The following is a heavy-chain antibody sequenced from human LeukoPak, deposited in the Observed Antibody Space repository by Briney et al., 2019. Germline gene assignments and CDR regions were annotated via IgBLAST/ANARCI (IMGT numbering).Heavy chain of an antibody. V-gene: IGHV4-59*08. D-gene: IGHD1-14*01. CDR2: IYYSGST. CDR3: ARRGPRGTYYYYYGMDV. CDR1: GGSISSYY. J-gene: IGHJ6*02. Sequence: SETLSLTCTVSGGSISSYYWSWIRQPPGKGLEWIGYIYYSGSTNYNPSLKSRVTISVDTSKNQFSLKLSSVTAADTAVYYCARRGPRGTYYYYYGMDVWGQGTTVTASS.